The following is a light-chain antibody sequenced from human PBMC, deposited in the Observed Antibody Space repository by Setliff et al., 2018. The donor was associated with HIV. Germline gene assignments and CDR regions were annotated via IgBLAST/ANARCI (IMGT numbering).Light chain of an antibody. CDR2: NVS. J-gene: IGLJ1*01. V-gene: IGLV2-14*01. CDR1: SSDVGGYNY. CDR3: SSYTSSNTGV. Sequence: QSVLTQPASVSGSPGQSITISCTGTSSDVGGYNYVSWYQQHPGKAPKLMIYNVSKRPSGVSNRFSGSKSGNTASLTISGLPAEDEADYYCSSYTSSNTGVFGTGTKVTVL.